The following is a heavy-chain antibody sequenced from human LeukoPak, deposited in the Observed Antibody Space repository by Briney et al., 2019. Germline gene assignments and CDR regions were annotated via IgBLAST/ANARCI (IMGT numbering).Heavy chain of an antibody. CDR2: ISSSSYI. D-gene: IGHD4-11*01. CDR1: GFTFSSYS. CDR3: ARKEVYSNHPIDY. V-gene: IGHV3-21*01. J-gene: IGHJ4*02. Sequence: GGSLRPSCAASGFTFSSYSMNWVRQAPGKGLEWVSSISSSSYIYYADSVKGRFTISRDNAKNSLYLQMNSLRAEDTAVYYCARKEVYSNHPIDYWGQGTLVTVSS.